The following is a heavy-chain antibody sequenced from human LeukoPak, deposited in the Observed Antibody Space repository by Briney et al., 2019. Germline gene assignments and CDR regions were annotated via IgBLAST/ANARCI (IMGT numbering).Heavy chain of an antibody. Sequence: GGSPRLSCAASGFTFSSYAMHWVRQAPGKGLEWVAVISYDGSNKYYADSVKGRFTISRDNSKNTLYLQMNSLRAEDTAVYYCADFDYWGQGTLVTVSS. CDR3: ADFDY. V-gene: IGHV3-30-3*01. CDR2: ISYDGSNK. J-gene: IGHJ4*02. CDR1: GFTFSSYA.